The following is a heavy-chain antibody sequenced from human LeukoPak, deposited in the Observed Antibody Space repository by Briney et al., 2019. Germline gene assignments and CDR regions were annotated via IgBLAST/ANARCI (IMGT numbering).Heavy chain of an antibody. CDR2: INPNSGGT. J-gene: IGHJ4*02. CDR3: ARANYYDSSKYYFDY. CDR1: GYTFTSYG. V-gene: IGHV1-2*02. Sequence: VASVKVSCKDSGYTFTSYGISWVRQAPGQGLEWMGWINPNSGGTNYAQKFQGRVTMTRDTSISTAYMELSRLRSDDTAVYYCARANYYDSSKYYFDYWGQGTLVTVSS. D-gene: IGHD3-22*01.